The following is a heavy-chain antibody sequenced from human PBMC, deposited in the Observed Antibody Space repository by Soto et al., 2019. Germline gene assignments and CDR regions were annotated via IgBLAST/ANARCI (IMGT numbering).Heavy chain of an antibody. Sequence: QPGGYLRLSCAASGFTFSSYWMSWVRQAPGKGLEWVANIKEDGSEKNYVDSVKGQFTISRDNAKNSLYLQMNSLRAEDTAVYYCARERYYYGSGDYWGQGTLLTVSS. CDR3: ARERYYYGSGDY. J-gene: IGHJ4*02. CDR1: GFTFSSYW. V-gene: IGHV3-7*01. CDR2: IKEDGSEK. D-gene: IGHD3-10*01.